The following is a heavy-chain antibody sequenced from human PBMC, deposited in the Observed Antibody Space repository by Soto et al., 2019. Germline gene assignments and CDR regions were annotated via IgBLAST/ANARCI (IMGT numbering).Heavy chain of an antibody. Sequence: QVQLVQSGAEVKKPGASVKVSCKASGYTFTSYGISWVRQAPGQGLEWMGWISAYNGNTNYAQKLQGRVTMTTDTSTSTAYMEVRSLRSDDTAVYYCARDCRDIVVVPAAMNYYYYMDVWGKGTTVTVSS. V-gene: IGHV1-18*01. CDR3: ARDCRDIVVVPAAMNYYYYMDV. CDR2: ISAYNGNT. D-gene: IGHD2-2*01. CDR1: GYTFTSYG. J-gene: IGHJ6*03.